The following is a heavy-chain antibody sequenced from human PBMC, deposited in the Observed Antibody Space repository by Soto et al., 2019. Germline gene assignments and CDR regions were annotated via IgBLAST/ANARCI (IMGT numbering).Heavy chain of an antibody. CDR3: ARDLTETVVIGNWFDP. Sequence: SETLSLTCAVYGGSFSGYYWSWIRQPPGKGLEWIGEINHSGSTNYNPSLKSRVTISVDTSKNQFSLKLSSVTAADTAVYYCARDLTETVVIGNWFDPWGQGTLVTVSS. CDR2: INHSGST. CDR1: GGSFSGYY. V-gene: IGHV4-34*01. D-gene: IGHD3-22*01. J-gene: IGHJ5*02.